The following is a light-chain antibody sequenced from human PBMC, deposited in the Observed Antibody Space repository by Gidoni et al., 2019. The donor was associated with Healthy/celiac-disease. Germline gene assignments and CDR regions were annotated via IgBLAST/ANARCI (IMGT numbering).Light chain of an antibody. CDR3: QQSYSTPDT. V-gene: IGKV1-39*01. J-gene: IGKJ2*01. CDR1: QSISSY. Sequence: IQMTQSPSSLSASVGDRVTITCRASQSISSYLNWYQQKPGKAPKLLIYAASSLQSGVPSRFSGSGSGTDFTLTINSLQPEDFATYYCQQSYSTPDTFGQGTKLEIK. CDR2: AAS.